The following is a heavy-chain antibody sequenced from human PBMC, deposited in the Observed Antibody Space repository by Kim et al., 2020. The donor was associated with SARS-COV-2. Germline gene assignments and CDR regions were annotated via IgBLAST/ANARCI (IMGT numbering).Heavy chain of an antibody. Sequence: SETLSLTCAVSGGSISSGGYSWSWIRQPPGKGLEWIAYIYYSGTTYYNPSLKSRVTVSVDRSKNQFSLNVTSVTAADTAVYYCARVDGYDFDHWGQGTL. V-gene: IGHV4-30-2*01. CDR3: ARVDGYDFDH. J-gene: IGHJ4*02. D-gene: IGHD5-12*01. CDR1: GGSISSGGYS. CDR2: IYYSGTT.